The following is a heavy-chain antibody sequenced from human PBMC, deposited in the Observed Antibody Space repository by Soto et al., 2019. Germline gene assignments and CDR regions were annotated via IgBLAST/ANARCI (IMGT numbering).Heavy chain of an antibody. D-gene: IGHD3-9*01. J-gene: IGHJ6*02. V-gene: IGHV4-59*01. CDR2: IYYSGST. CDR3: ERDRAYDILTGPYYYYYYGLDV. CDR1: GGSLSSYY. Sequence: PSETLCLTCRVSGGSLSSYYWSWIRQPPGKGLEWIGYIYYSGSTNYNPSLKSRVTISVDTSKNQFSLKLSSVTAADTAVYYCERDRAYDILTGPYYYYYYGLDVWGQGTTVTVSS.